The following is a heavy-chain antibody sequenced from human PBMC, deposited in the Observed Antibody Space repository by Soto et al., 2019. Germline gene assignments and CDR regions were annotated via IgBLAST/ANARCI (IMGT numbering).Heavy chain of an antibody. CDR3: ARGAADTAMVDS. Sequence: ETLSLTCTVSGGSIRSYYWTWIRQPPGKGLEWLGYIFYSGSTFYNPSLKSRVTISIHTSKSQFSLQLTSVTAADTAVYYCARGAADTAMVDSWGQGTLVTVSS. D-gene: IGHD5-18*01. CDR2: IFYSGST. CDR1: GGSIRSYY. J-gene: IGHJ4*02. V-gene: IGHV4-59*01.